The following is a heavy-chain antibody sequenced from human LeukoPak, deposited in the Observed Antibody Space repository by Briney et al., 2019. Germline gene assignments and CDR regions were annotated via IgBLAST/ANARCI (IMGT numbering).Heavy chain of an antibody. V-gene: IGHV4-39*02. CDR1: GGSISSSSYY. D-gene: IGHD3-10*01. Sequence: PSETLALTCTVPGGSISSSSYYWGWIRQPPGKGLEWIGSIYYSGSTYYNPSLKSRVTISADTSKNQFSLKLSSVTAADTAVYYCARDFGVWGQGTLVTVSS. J-gene: IGHJ4*02. CDR3: ARDFGV. CDR2: IYYSGST.